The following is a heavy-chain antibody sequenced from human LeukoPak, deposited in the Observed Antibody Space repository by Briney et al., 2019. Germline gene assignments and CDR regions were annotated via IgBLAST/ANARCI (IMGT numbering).Heavy chain of an antibody. D-gene: IGHD4-17*01. CDR3: ARDLGTVTTMYYYYGMDV. J-gene: IGHJ6*02. Sequence: PGGSLRLSCAASGFTFSSYAMHWVRQAPGKGLEWVAVISYAGSNTYYADSVKGRFTISRDDSKNTLYLQMNSLRAEDTAVYYCARDLGTVTTMYYYYGMDVWGQGTTVTVSS. V-gene: IGHV3-30-3*01. CDR1: GFTFSSYA. CDR2: ISYAGSNT.